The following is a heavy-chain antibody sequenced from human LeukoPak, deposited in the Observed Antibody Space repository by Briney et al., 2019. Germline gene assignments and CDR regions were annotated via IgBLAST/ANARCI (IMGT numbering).Heavy chain of an antibody. CDR2: IRYDGSDK. CDR1: GFTVTRYG. V-gene: IGHV3-30*02. D-gene: IGHD5-18*01. CDR3: ARLDSYGYAVDY. Sequence: GGSLRLSCAASGFTVTRYGMHWVRQAPGKGLEWVAFIRYDGSDKYFADSVKGRFTISRDNAKNSLYLQMNSLRAEDTAVYYCARLDSYGYAVDYWGQGTLVTVSS. J-gene: IGHJ4*02.